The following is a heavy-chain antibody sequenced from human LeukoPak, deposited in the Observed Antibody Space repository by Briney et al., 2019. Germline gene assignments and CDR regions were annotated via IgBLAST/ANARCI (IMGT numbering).Heavy chain of an antibody. D-gene: IGHD2-2*01. CDR2: INHSGST. CDR1: GGSFSGYY. J-gene: IGHJ6*02. Sequence: SETLSLTCAVYGGSFSGYYWSWIRQPPGKGLEWIGEINHSGSTNYNPSLKSRVTISVDTSKNQFSLKLSSVTAADTAVYYCARGGVVPAAKAYCYYGMDVWGQGTTVTVSS. CDR3: ARGGVVPAAKAYCYYGMDV. V-gene: IGHV4-34*01.